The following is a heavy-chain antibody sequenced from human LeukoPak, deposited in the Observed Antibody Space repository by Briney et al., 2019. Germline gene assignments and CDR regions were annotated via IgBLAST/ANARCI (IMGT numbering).Heavy chain of an antibody. CDR2: ISYNGSNK. J-gene: IGHJ3*02. Sequence: PGGSLRLSCAASGFTFSSYAMHWVRQAPGKGLEWVAVISYNGSNKYCADSVKGLFTISRDNSKNTLYLQMNSLRAEDTAVYYCAREVVITSFGAFDIWGQGTMVTVSS. CDR1: GFTFSSYA. D-gene: IGHD3-22*01. CDR3: AREVVITSFGAFDI. V-gene: IGHV3-30*04.